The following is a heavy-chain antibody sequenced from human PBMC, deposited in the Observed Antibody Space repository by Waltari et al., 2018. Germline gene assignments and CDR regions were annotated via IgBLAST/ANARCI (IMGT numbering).Heavy chain of an antibody. CDR1: GFTCSGST. CDR2: IRSKPNNYAT. J-gene: IGHJ4*02. D-gene: IGHD6-13*01. CDR3: TGGAVTGTDF. V-gene: IGHV3-73*01. Sequence: EVQVVESGGGLVQPWGSLKLSCATFGFTCSGSTIHWVRQTSGKGLEWIGRIRSKPNNYATRYTASVEGRFTISRDDSENTAYLQMSSLMTEDTAVYYCTGGAVTGTDFWGQGTLVTVSS.